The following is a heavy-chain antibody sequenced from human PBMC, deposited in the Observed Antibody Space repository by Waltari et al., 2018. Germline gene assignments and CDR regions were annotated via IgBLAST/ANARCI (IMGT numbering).Heavy chain of an antibody. CDR1: GGTFSSYT. J-gene: IGHJ4*02. V-gene: IGHV1-69*05. D-gene: IGHD4-17*01. Sequence: VQLVQSGAEVKKPGSSVKVSCKASGGTFSSYTTSWVRRAPGQGLEWMGGIIPIFGTANYAQKFQGRVTITTDESTSTAYMELSSLRSEDTAVYYCARGVQYGDPEYYFDYWGQGTLVTVSS. CDR2: IIPIFGTA. CDR3: ARGVQYGDPEYYFDY.